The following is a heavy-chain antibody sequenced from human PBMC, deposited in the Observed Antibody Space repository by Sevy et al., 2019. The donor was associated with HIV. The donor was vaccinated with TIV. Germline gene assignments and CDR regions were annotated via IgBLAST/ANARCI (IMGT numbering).Heavy chain of an antibody. J-gene: IGHJ6*02. CDR1: GFTFSSYA. V-gene: IGHV3-30-3*01. Sequence: GGSLRLSCAASGFTFSSYAMHWVRQAPGKGLEWVAVISYDGSNKYYEDSEKGRFTISRENSKNTRYLQMNSLRAEDKAEYYCARHMVRGALYYYGTDVWGQATTVTVSS. D-gene: IGHD3-10*01. CDR2: ISYDGSNK. CDR3: ARHMVRGALYYYGTDV.